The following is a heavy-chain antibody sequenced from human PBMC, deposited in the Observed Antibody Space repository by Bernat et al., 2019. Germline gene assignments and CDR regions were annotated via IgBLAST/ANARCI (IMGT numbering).Heavy chain of an antibody. Sequence: EVQLVESGGGLVQPGGSLRLSCAASGFTFSSYSMNWVRQAPGKGLEWVSSISSSSSYIYYADSVKGRFTISRDNAKNSLYLKMNSLRAEDTAVYYCARERVGPSLANWFDPWGQGTLVTVSS. J-gene: IGHJ5*02. CDR1: GFTFSSYS. D-gene: IGHD1-26*01. V-gene: IGHV3-21*01. CDR2: ISSSSSYI. CDR3: ARERVGPSLANWFDP.